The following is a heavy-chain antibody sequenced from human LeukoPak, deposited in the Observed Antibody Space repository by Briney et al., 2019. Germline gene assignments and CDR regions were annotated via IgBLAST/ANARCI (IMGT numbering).Heavy chain of an antibody. V-gene: IGHV3-74*01. CDR1: GFTFSSYW. CDR2: INSDGSST. Sequence: GGSLRLSCAASGFTFSSYWMHWVRQAPGKGLVWVSRINSDGSSTSCADSVKGRFTISRDNAKNTLYLQMNSLRAEDTAVYYCARVGGQTYYDILTGSVTFVYWGQGTLVTVSS. CDR3: ARVGGQTYYDILTGSVTFVY. D-gene: IGHD3-9*01. J-gene: IGHJ4*02.